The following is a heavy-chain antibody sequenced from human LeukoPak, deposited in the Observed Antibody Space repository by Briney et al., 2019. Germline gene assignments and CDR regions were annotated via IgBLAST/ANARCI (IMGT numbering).Heavy chain of an antibody. CDR2: IRSKANSYAT. D-gene: IGHD6-19*01. V-gene: IGHV3-73*01. J-gene: IGHJ5*02. CDR1: GFTFSGSA. CDR3: TSRYSSGLNWFDP. Sequence: GGSLRLSCAASGFTFSGSAMHWVRQASGKGLEWVGRIRSKANSYATAYVASVKGRFTISRDDSKNTAYLQMNSLKTEDTAVYYCTSRYSSGLNWFDPWGQGTLVTVSS.